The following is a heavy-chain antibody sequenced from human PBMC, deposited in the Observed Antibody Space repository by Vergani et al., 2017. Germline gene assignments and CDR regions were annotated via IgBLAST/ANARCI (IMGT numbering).Heavy chain of an antibody. CDR1: GFTFSSYS. J-gene: IGHJ6*03. D-gene: IGHD3-3*01. CDR3: ARDLSDXWSGYRENYYYMDV. Sequence: VHLVESGGGVVQPGRSLILSCAASGFTFSSYSMNWVRQAPGKGLEWVSSISSSSSYIYYADSVKGRFTISRDNAKNSLYLQMNSLRAEDTAVYYCARDLSDXWSGYRENYYYMDVWGKGTTVTVSS. CDR2: ISSSSSYI. V-gene: IGHV3-21*01.